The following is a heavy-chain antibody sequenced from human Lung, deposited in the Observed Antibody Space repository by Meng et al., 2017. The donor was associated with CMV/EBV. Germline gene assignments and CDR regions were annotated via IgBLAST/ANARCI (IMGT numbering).Heavy chain of an antibody. CDR2: IYSSGRT. Sequence: EVHLEESGGGLTQPGGSLSLSCAASGFTVTSYYMHWVRQAPGKGLEWVSVIYSSGRTYYADSVKGRFTISRDNSKNTVDLQMNTLRAEDTAIYYCVRGPLLGWFDPWGQGALVTVSS. CDR3: VRGPLLGWFDP. V-gene: IGHV3-53*01. CDR1: GFTVTSYY. J-gene: IGHJ5*02.